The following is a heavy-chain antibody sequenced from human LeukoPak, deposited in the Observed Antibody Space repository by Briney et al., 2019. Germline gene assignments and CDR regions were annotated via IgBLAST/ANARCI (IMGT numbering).Heavy chain of an antibody. CDR2: IIPILGIA. CDR1: GGTFSSYA. V-gene: IGHV1-69*04. J-gene: IGHJ6*02. Sequence: SVKVSCKASGGTFSSYAISWVRQAPGQGLEWMGRIIPILGIANYAQKFQGRVTITADKSTSTAYMELSSLRSEDTAVYCCARGGDIVVVPAAIEPEPYSYGMDVWGQGTTVTVSS. D-gene: IGHD2-2*01. CDR3: ARGGDIVVVPAAIEPEPYSYGMDV.